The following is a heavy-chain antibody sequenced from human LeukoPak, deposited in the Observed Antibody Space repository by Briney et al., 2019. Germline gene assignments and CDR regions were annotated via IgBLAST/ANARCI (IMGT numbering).Heavy chain of an antibody. J-gene: IGHJ3*02. Sequence: PGGSLRLSCAASGFTFSSYSMNWVRQAPGKGLEWVSSISSSSSYIYYADSVKGRFTVSRDNSKNTLYMQMNSLRAEDTAVYYCAKDLGYCNSTSCSVAFDIWGQGTMVTVSS. V-gene: IGHV3-21*01. D-gene: IGHD2-2*03. CDR2: ISSSSSYI. CDR1: GFTFSSYS. CDR3: AKDLGYCNSTSCSVAFDI.